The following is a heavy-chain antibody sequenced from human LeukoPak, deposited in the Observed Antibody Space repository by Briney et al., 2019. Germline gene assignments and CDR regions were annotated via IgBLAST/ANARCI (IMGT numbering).Heavy chain of an antibody. V-gene: IGHV4-59*01. D-gene: IGHD3-10*01. J-gene: IGHJ4*02. Sequence: PSETLSLTCTVSGGSISSYYWSWIRQPPGKGLEWIGYIYYSGSTNYNPSLKSRVTISVDTSKNQFSLKLSSVTAADTAVYYCARDLSYGSGSYGFDYWGQGTLVTVSS. CDR1: GGSISSYY. CDR2: IYYSGST. CDR3: ARDLSYGSGSYGFDY.